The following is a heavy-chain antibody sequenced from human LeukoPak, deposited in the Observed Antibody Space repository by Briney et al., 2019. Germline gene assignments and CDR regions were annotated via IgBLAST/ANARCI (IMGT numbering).Heavy chain of an antibody. D-gene: IGHD6-19*01. CDR2: IYSGGST. V-gene: IGHV3-66*01. J-gene: IGHJ4*02. CDR1: GFTVSSNY. Sequence: GGSLRLSCATSGFTVSSNYMSWVRQAPGKGLEWVSIIYSGGSTYYADSVRGRFTISRDNSKNTLYLLMNSLRAEDTAVYYCATSGWWGYFDYWGQGTLVTVSS. CDR3: ATSGWWGYFDY.